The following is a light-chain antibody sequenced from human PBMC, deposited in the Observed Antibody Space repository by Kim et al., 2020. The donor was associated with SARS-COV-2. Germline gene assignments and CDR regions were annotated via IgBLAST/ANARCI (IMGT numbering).Light chain of an antibody. CDR1: TGAVTSGYY. V-gene: IGLV7-43*01. J-gene: IGLJ2*01. CDR2: NAR. Sequence: QAVVTQEPSLTVSPGGTVTLTCASSTGAVTSGYYPNWLQQKPGQAPRTLIYNARNKHSWTPARFSGSLLGGKAALTLSGVQPEDEAEYYCLLYSGGVVVFGGGTKVTVL. CDR3: LLYSGGVVV.